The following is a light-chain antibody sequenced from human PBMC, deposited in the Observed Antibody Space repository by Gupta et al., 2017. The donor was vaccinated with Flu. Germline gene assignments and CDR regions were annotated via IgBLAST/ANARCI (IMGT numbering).Light chain of an antibody. Sequence: SYELTQPSSVSVSPGQTARLTCSGDVLPKKYARWFQQKPGQAPVLVIYKDTERPSGIPERFSGSSSGTTVTLTISGTQVEDEADYYCYSAADNNLVFGGGTKLTVL. CDR2: KDT. J-gene: IGLJ2*01. V-gene: IGLV3-27*01. CDR3: YSAADNNLV. CDR1: VLPKKY.